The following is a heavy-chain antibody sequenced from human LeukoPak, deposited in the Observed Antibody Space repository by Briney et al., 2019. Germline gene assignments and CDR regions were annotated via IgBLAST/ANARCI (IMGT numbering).Heavy chain of an antibody. D-gene: IGHD3-16*01. V-gene: IGHV3-30*03. CDR3: ARDRKVITSNDAFDI. CDR2: ISYDGSET. Sequence: PGGSLRLACAASGFTFSSFGMYWFRQAPGKGLEWVTFISYDGSETFYADSVKGQFIISRDNSKNTLYLQMNSLRAEDTAVYYCARDRKVITSNDAFDIWGQGTMVTVSS. J-gene: IGHJ3*02. CDR1: GFTFSSFG.